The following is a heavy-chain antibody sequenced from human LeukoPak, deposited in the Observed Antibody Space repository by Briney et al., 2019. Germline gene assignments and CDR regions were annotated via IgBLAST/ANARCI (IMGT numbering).Heavy chain of an antibody. Sequence: SETLSLTCIFSRASISNYYWSWIRQTPEKGLEWIGHMHSSGGRSYYPTLKSRLTLSIDTSRNQLSLKLPSVTAADTAVYFCARLGSYHEFWGQGALVTVSS. V-gene: IGHV4-4*09. CDR2: MHSSGGR. CDR3: ARLGSYHEF. D-gene: IGHD1-26*01. CDR1: RASISNYY. J-gene: IGHJ4*02.